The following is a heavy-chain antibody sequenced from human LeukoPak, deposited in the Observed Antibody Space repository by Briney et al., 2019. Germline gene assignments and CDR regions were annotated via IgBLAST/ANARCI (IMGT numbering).Heavy chain of an antibody. J-gene: IGHJ4*02. D-gene: IGHD3-22*01. V-gene: IGHV4-34*01. CDR1: GGSFSGYY. CDR3: ARHTRMYYYDSSGYFDY. CDR2: INHSGST. Sequence: PSETLSLTCAVYGGSFSGYYWSWIRQPAGKGLEWTGEINHSGSTNYNPSLKSRVTISVDTSKNQFSLKLSSVTAADTAVYYCARHTRMYYYDSSGYFDYWGQGTLVTVSS.